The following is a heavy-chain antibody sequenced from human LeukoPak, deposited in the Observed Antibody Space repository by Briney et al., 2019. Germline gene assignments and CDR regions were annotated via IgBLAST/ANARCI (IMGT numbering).Heavy chain of an antibody. CDR3: ARDIWGNSA. CDR2: IYYSGST. V-gene: IGHV4-59*12. D-gene: IGHD3-16*01. CDR1: GGSISSYY. J-gene: IGHJ5*02. Sequence: SETLSLTCTVFGGSISSYYWSWIRQPPGKGLEWIGYIYYSGSTNYNPSLKSRVTISVDTSKDQFSLKLSSVTAAGTAVYFCARDIWGNSAWGQGTLVTVSS.